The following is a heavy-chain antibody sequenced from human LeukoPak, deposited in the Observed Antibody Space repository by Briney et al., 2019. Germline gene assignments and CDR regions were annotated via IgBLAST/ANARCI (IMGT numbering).Heavy chain of an antibody. CDR3: ARHGYSSGSLAWSDP. J-gene: IGHJ5*02. V-gene: IGHV4-61*01. Sequence: SETLSLTCTVSGGSVSSGSYYWSWIRQPTGKGLEWIGYIYYSGSTNYNPSLKSRVTISVDTSKNQFSLKLISVTAADTAVYYCARHGYSSGSLAWSDPWGQGTQVTVSS. D-gene: IGHD6-19*01. CDR1: GGSVSSGSYY. CDR2: IYYSGST.